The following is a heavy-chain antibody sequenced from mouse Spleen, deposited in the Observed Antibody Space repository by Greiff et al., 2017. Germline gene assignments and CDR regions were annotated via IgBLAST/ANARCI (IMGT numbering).Heavy chain of an antibody. CDR2: IDPSDSYT. Sequence: QVQLQQPGAELVMPGASVKLSCKASGYTFTSYWMHWVKQRPGQGLEWIGEIDPSDSYTNYNQKFKGKATLTVDKSSSTAYMQLSSLTSEDSAVYYCARGIYDYDDGYFDYWGQGTTLTVSS. D-gene: IGHD2-4*01. V-gene: IGHV1-69*01. CDR3: ARGIYDYDDGYFDY. CDR1: GYTFTSYW. J-gene: IGHJ2*01.